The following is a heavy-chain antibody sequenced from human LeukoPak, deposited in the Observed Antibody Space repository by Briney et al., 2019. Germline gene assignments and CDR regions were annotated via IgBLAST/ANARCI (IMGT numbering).Heavy chain of an antibody. CDR3: GADAFNYGADAFDV. J-gene: IGHJ3*01. D-gene: IGHD5-24*01. CDR2: INPDGSGK. CDR1: GFTFSNYW. V-gene: IGHV3-7*01. Sequence: GGSLRLSCAASGFTFSNYWMSWVRQAPGKGLEWVANINPDGSGKNYVDSVKGRFTISRDNAKNSLYLEMNSLRGEDTALYYCGADAFNYGADAFDVWGPGTVVTVSS.